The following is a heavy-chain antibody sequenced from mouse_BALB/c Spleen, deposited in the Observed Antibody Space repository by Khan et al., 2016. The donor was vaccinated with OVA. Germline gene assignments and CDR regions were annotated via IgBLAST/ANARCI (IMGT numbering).Heavy chain of an antibody. CDR2: IDPSNGRT. Sequence: QVQLQQSGAELVKPGASVKVSCKASGYTFTSYWVHWVKQRPGQGLEWIGQIDPSNGRTYFNESFKTKATLTVDKSSSTVYIQISSLTAEDSAVYCCARGGYGSLAYWGQGTLVTVSA. D-gene: IGHD2-10*02. CDR1: GYTFTSYW. CDR3: ARGGYGSLAY. V-gene: IGHV1S81*02. J-gene: IGHJ3*01.